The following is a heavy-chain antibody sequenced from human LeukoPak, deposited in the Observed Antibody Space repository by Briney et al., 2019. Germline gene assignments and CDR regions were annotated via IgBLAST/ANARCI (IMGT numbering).Heavy chain of an antibody. D-gene: IGHD2-2*02. J-gene: IGHJ5*02. Sequence: GGSLRLSCAASGFTFSSYAMGWVRQAPGKGLEWVSAISGSGGSTYYADSVKGRFTISRDNSKNTLYLQMNSLRAEDTAVYYCAKDPYYCSSTSCYISTNWFDPWGQGTLVTVSS. CDR1: GFTFSSYA. CDR2: ISGSGGST. V-gene: IGHV3-23*01. CDR3: AKDPYYCSSTSCYISTNWFDP.